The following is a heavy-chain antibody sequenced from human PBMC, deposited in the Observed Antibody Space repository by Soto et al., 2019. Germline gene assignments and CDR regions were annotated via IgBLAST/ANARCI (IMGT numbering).Heavy chain of an antibody. CDR3: ARDTNSLDL. V-gene: IGHV4-38-2*02. CDR1: SYSISSGFI. J-gene: IGHJ5*02. Sequence: PSDTLSLTSVVSSYSISSGFIWSWIRQPPGKGLEWVGSIYHTGDTHYNPSLRSQVSMSVDTSKNQFSLRLTSLTAADTAVYFCARDTNSLDLWGRGILVTVS. CDR2: IYHTGDT. D-gene: IGHD2-8*01.